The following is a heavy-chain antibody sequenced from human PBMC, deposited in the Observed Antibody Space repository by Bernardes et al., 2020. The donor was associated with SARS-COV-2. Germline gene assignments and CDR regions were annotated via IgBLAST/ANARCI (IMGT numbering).Heavy chain of an antibody. CDR1: GYTFTSYG. V-gene: IGHV1-18*04. D-gene: IGHD3-10*01. CDR2: INTYNGNT. CDR3: ARGWELNP. J-gene: IGHJ5*02. Sequence: ASVKVSCKASGYTFTSYGLSWVRQAPGQGFEWMGWINTYNGNTVSTQKLQGRVTMTTDTSTSTAYMELRSLRSDDTAVYYCARGWELNPWGQGTLVTVSS.